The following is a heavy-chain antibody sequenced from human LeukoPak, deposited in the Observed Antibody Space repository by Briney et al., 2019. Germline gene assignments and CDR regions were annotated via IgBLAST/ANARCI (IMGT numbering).Heavy chain of an antibody. J-gene: IGHJ6*03. D-gene: IGHD1-26*01. V-gene: IGHV3-53*01. CDR1: GFTVSSNY. CDR2: IYSGGST. Sequence: GGSLRLSCAASGFTVSSNYMSWVRQARGKGLEWVSVIYSGGSTYYADSVKGRFTISRDNSKNTLYLQMNSLRAKDTAVYYCARGGSYSYYYYMDVWGKGTRSPSP. CDR3: ARGGSYSYYYYMDV.